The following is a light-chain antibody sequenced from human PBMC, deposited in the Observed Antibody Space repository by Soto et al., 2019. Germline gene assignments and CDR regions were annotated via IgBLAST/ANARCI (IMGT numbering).Light chain of an antibody. Sequence: DIQMTQSPSSLSASVGDRGTIACWASQGISNYLAWYQQKPGKVPKLLIYAASTLQSGVPSRFSGSGSGTEFTLTISGLLPEDFATYHCQQLNTLPFTFGQGTRLEIK. CDR3: QQLNTLPFT. J-gene: IGKJ5*01. CDR2: AAS. CDR1: QGISNY. V-gene: IGKV1-27*01.